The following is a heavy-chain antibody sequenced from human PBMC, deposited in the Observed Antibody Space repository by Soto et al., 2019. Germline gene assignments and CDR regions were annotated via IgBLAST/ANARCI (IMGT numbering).Heavy chain of an antibody. V-gene: IGHV3-9*01. CDR1: GFTFDDYA. CDR3: AKSTRGDFDY. Sequence: GGSLRLSCAASGFTFDDYAMHWVRQAPGKGLEWVSGISWNSGSIGYADSVKGRFTISRDNAKNSLYLQMNSLRAEDTALYYCAKSTRGDFDYWGQGTLVTVSS. CDR2: ISWNSGSI. J-gene: IGHJ4*02.